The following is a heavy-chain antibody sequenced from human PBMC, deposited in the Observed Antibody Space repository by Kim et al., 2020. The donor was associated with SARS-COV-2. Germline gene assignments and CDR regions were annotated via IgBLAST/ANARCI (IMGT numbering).Heavy chain of an antibody. V-gene: IGHV3-33*06. Sequence: GGSLRLSCAASGFTFSRYGMHWVRQAPGKGLEWVAVIWYDGSNKYYGDSVKGRFTISRDNSKNTLDLQMKSLRAEDTAVYYCAKDGTRGITPGIYRYYGMDVWGQGTTVTVSS. J-gene: IGHJ6*02. CDR1: GFTFSRYG. CDR3: AKDGTRGITPGIYRYYGMDV. D-gene: IGHD4-17*01. CDR2: IWYDGSNK.